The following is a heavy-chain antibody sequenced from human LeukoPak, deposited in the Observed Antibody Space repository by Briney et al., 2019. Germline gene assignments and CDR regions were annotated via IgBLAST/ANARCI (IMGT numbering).Heavy chain of an antibody. J-gene: IGHJ3*02. CDR3: ARGAFGVLLSAFDI. Sequence: SETLSLTCSVSGGTISTSLYYWGWIRQPPGKGLEWIGSLYYSGRTYYNPSLKSRVIISVDTSKNQFSLKLSSVTAADTAVYWCARGAFGVLLSAFDIWGQGTMVTVSS. CDR1: GGTISTSLYY. CDR2: LYYSGRT. V-gene: IGHV4-39*07. D-gene: IGHD3-3*01.